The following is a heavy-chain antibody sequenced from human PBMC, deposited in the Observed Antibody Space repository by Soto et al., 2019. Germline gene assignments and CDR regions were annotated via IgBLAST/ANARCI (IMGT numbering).Heavy chain of an antibody. CDR1: GFSLTTSGVG. CDR2: VYWNDDK. D-gene: IGHD1-26*01. Sequence: QITLKESGPTLVKPTQTLTLTCSFSGFSLTTSGVGVGWIRQPPGKALEWLALVYWNDDKRYSPSLKSRLTITKDTSRNQVVLTLTNMDPVDTATSFCAHSPYQEPIHFWGQGTLVTVSS. V-gene: IGHV2-5*01. CDR3: AHSPYQEPIHF. J-gene: IGHJ4*02.